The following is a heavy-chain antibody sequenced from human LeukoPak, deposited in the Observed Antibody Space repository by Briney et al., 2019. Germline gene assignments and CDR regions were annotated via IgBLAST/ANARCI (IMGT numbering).Heavy chain of an antibody. D-gene: IGHD6-13*01. V-gene: IGHV4-59*01. J-gene: IGHJ6*03. CDR3: ARVEQQLVPYYHYYYMDV. CDR1: GGSISSYY. CDR2: IYYSGST. Sequence: SETLSLTCTVSGGSISSYYWSWIRQPPGKGLEWIGYIYYSGSTNYNPSLKSRVTISVDTSKNQFSLKLSSVTAADTAVYYCARVEQQLVPYYHYYYMDVWGKGTTVTVSS.